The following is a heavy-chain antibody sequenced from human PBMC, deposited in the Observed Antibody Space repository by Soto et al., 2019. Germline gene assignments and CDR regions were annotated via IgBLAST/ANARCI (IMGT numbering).Heavy chain of an antibody. Sequence: SETLSLTCAVYGGSFSGYYWSWIRQPPGKGLEWIGEINHSGSTNYNPSLKSRVTISVDTSKNQFSLKLSSVTAADTAVYYCARGHFGYCSGGSCYRPYYYYYYMDVWGKGTTVTVSS. CDR2: INHSGST. CDR1: GGSFSGYY. CDR3: ARGHFGYCSGGSCYRPYYYYYYMDV. V-gene: IGHV4-34*01. J-gene: IGHJ6*03. D-gene: IGHD2-15*01.